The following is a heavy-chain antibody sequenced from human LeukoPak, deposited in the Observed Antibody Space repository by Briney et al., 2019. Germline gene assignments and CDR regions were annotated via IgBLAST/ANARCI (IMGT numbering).Heavy chain of an antibody. Sequence: ASVKVSCKASGYTFTSYDINWVRQATGQGLEWMGWMNPNSGNTGYAQKFQGRVTITRNTSISTAYMELSSLRSEDTAVYYCARGQDDYGDYDYYYYMDVWGKGTTVTVSS. CDR2: MNPNSGNT. CDR1: GYTFTSYD. CDR3: ARGQDDYGDYDYYYYMDV. J-gene: IGHJ6*03. V-gene: IGHV1-8*03. D-gene: IGHD4-17*01.